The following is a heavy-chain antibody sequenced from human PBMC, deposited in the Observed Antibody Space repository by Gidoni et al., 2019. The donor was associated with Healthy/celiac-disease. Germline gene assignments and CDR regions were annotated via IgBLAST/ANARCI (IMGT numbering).Heavy chain of an antibody. Sequence: QVQLQESGPGLVKPSQTLSLTCTVPGGSISSGDYYWSWIRQPPGKGLEWIGYIYYSGSTYYNPSLKSRVTISVDTSKNQFSLKLSSVTAADTAVYYCARARDYYDSSGPRSAFDIWGQGTMVTVSS. CDR1: GGSISSGDYY. J-gene: IGHJ3*02. V-gene: IGHV4-30-4*01. CDR3: ARARDYYDSSGPRSAFDI. CDR2: IYYSGST. D-gene: IGHD3-22*01.